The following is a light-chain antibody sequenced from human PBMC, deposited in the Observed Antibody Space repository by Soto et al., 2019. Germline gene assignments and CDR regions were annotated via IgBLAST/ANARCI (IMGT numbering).Light chain of an antibody. J-gene: IGLJ2*01. CDR3: GTWDSSLSVGV. CDR1: SSNIGNNY. V-gene: IGLV1-51*01. CDR2: DDN. Sequence: QSALTQPPSVSAAPGQKVTISCSGSSSNIGNNYVAWYQQLPETAPRLLIYDDNKRPSGISDRFSGSKSGTSATLGITGLQTGDEAEYYCGTWDSSLSVGVFGGGTKLTVL.